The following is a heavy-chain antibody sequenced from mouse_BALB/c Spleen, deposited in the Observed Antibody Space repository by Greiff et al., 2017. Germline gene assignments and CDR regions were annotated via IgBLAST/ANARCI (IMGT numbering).Heavy chain of an antibody. CDR1: GYAFTNYL. Sequence: QVQLQQSGAELVRPGTSVKVSCKASGYAFTNYLIEWVKQRPGQGLEWIGVINPGSGGTNYNEKFKGKATLTADKSSSTAYMQLSSLTSDDSAVYFCARKITTVTDYWGQGTTLTVSS. CDR3: ARKITTVTDY. V-gene: IGHV1-54*01. CDR2: INPGSGGT. D-gene: IGHD1-1*01. J-gene: IGHJ2*01.